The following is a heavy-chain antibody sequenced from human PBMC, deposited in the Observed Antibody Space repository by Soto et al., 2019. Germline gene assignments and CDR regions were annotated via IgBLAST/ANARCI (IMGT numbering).Heavy chain of an antibody. CDR3: ARYLRYDFWSCSTSRNYYFDY. V-gene: IGHV1-18*01. CDR2: ISSYNGNT. D-gene: IGHD3-3*01. Sequence: QVQLVQSGPEVKKPGASVKVSCKASGYIFTNYGITWVRQAPGQGLEWMGWISSYNGNTNYAQKFQGRVTMTTDISTTMTYMEVRRLTSDYPAMYYCARYLRYDFWSCSTSRNYYFDYLGQGPLVTVSS. J-gene: IGHJ4*02. CDR1: GYIFTNYG.